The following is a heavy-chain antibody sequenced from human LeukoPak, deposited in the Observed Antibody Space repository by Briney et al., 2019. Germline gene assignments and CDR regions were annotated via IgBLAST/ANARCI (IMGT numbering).Heavy chain of an antibody. CDR1: GYTFTSYG. Sequence: ASVKVSCKASGYTFTSYGISWVRQAPGQGLEWMGWISAYNGNTKYAQKLQGRVTITTDTSTSTAYMELRSLRSDDTAVYYCARDYRRYDFWSGYYFPWGQGTLVTVSS. D-gene: IGHD3-3*01. CDR3: ARDYRRYDFWSGYYFP. V-gene: IGHV1-18*01. CDR2: ISAYNGNT. J-gene: IGHJ4*02.